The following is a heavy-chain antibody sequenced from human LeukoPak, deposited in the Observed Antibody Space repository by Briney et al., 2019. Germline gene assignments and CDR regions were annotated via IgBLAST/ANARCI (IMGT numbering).Heavy chain of an antibody. V-gene: IGHV4-59*01. CDR3: ARLAYF. Sequence: PSETLSLTCTVSGGPISSYYWSWIPQPPGKGLEWIGYIYYSGSTNYNPSLKSRVTISIDTSKNQFSLKLSSVTAADTAVYYCARLAYFWGQGTLVTVSS. CDR1: GGPISSYY. J-gene: IGHJ4*02. CDR2: IYYSGST.